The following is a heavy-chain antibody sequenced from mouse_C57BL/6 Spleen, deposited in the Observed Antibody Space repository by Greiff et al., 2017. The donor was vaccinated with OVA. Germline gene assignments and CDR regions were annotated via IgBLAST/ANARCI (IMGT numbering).Heavy chain of an antibody. Sequence: QVQLQQPGAELVKPGASVKLSCKSSCYTFTSYWMHWVKQRPGQGLEWIGMIHPNSGSTNYNEKFKSKATLTVDKSSSTAYMQLSSLTSEDSAVYYWARSYYGSSLYWDDGGKGTTRTVSS. CDR3: ARSYYGSSLYWDD. CDR2: IHPNSGST. J-gene: IGHJ2*01. CDR1: CYTFTSYW. D-gene: IGHD1-1*01. V-gene: IGHV1-64*01.